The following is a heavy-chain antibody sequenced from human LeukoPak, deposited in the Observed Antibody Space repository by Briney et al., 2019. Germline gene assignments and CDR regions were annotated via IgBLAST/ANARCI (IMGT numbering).Heavy chain of an antibody. Sequence: DPSETPSLTCTVSGGSISSGSYYWSWIRQPAGKGLEWIGRIYTSGSTNYNPSLKSRVTISVDTSKNQFSLKLSSVTAADTAVYYCARRSSSCIVGATLCDYYYMDVWGKGTTVTISS. D-gene: IGHD1-26*01. CDR2: IYTSGST. CDR1: GGSISSGSYY. CDR3: ARRSSSCIVGATLCDYYYMDV. V-gene: IGHV4-61*02. J-gene: IGHJ6*03.